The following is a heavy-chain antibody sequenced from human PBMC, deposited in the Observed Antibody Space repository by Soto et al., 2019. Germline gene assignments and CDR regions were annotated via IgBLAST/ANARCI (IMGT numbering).Heavy chain of an antibody. CDR2: ISYDGSNK. J-gene: IGHJ4*02. CDR3: ARDWDYYDSSGYSGY. CDR1: GFTFSSYA. V-gene: IGHV3-30-3*01. D-gene: IGHD3-22*01. Sequence: PGGSLRLSCAASGFTFSSYAMHWVRQAPGKGLEWVAVISYDGSNKYYADSVKGRFTISRDNSKNTLYLQMNSLRAEDTAVYYCARDWDYYDSSGYSGYWGQGTLVTVSS.